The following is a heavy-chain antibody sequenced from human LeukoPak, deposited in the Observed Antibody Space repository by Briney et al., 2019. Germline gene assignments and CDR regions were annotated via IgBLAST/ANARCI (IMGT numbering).Heavy chain of an antibody. J-gene: IGHJ3*02. Sequence: ASVKVSCKASGGTFSSYTISWVRQAPGQGLEWMGRIIPILGIANYAQKFQRRVTITGDKTTSAAYMELIRLRSGDTAVYYSPRGRGHSSWLLYAFDIWGEGTMLTVSS. CDR2: IIPILGIA. CDR3: PRGRGHSSWLLYAFDI. CDR1: GGTFSSYT. V-gene: IGHV1-69*02. D-gene: IGHD3-9*01.